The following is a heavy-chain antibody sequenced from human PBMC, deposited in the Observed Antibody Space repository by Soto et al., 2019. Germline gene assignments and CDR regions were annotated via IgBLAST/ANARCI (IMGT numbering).Heavy chain of an antibody. Sequence: QVQLVQSGAEVKKPGSSVKVSCKASGGTFSSYAISWVRQAPGQGLEWMGGIIPIFGTANYAQKFQGRVTLNAAEATSTAYRGLSSLRSEDTAVYYCARVPRYTFLAASPPDPYYYGMDVWGQGTTVTVSS. CDR2: IIPIFGTA. D-gene: IGHD6-6*01. V-gene: IGHV1-69*01. CDR3: ARVPRYTFLAASPPDPYYYGMDV. CDR1: GGTFSSYA. J-gene: IGHJ6*01.